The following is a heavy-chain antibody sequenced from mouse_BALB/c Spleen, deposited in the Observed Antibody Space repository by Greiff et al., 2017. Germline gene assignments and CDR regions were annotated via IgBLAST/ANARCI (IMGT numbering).Heavy chain of an antibody. V-gene: IGHV5-9-4*01. J-gene: IGHJ3*01. CDR1: GFTFSSYA. CDR3: ARWGGNYAWFAY. D-gene: IGHD2-1*01. CDR2: ISSGGIYT. Sequence: EVKVVESGGGLVKPGGSLKLSCAASGFTFSSYAMSWVRQSPEKRLEWVAEISSGGIYTYYPDTVTGRFTISRDNAKNTLYLQMSSLKSEDTAMYYCARWGGNYAWFAYWGQGTLVTVSA.